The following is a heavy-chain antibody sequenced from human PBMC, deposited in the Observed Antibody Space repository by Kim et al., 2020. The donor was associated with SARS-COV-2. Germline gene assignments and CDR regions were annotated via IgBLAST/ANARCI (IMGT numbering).Heavy chain of an antibody. CDR2: T. V-gene: IGHV3-74*01. Sequence: TSYADSMKGRFTISRDNAKNTLYLQMNSLRAEDTAVYYCAREGGTPRLDYWGQGTLVTVSS. J-gene: IGHJ4*02. CDR3: AREGGTPRLDY. D-gene: IGHD3-16*01.